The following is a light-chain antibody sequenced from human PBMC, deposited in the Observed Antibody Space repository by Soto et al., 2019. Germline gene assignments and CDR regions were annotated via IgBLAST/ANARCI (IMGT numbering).Light chain of an antibody. CDR1: STDVAGYNH. CDR2: EVS. J-gene: IGLJ3*02. CDR3: SSFTSSITWV. V-gene: IGLV2-14*01. Sequence: QSALAQPASVSGSPGQSITISCTGSSTDVAGYNHVSCYQQHPGRAPKLMIYEVSNRPSGVSNRFSASKSGDTASLTIFGLQDEDEADYYCSSFTSSITWVFGGGTKVTVL.